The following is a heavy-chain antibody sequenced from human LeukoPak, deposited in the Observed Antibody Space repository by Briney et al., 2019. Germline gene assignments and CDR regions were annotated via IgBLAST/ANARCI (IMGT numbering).Heavy chain of an antibody. CDR3: ARGGLAARPDY. J-gene: IGHJ4*02. CDR2: ISSSGCTI. Sequence: GGSLRLSCAASGFPFSSYEMNWARRAPGKGLECVSYISSSGCTIYYADCVKGRFTISRDNAKNSLYLQMNSLRAEDTAVYYCARGGLAARPDYWGQGTLVTVSS. CDR1: GFPFSSYE. V-gene: IGHV3-48*03. D-gene: IGHD6-6*01.